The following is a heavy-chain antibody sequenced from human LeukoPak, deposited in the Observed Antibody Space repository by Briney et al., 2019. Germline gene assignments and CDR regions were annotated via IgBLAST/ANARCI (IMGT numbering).Heavy chain of an antibody. Sequence: HAGGSLRLSCSASGSTFSSYVMHSVRQAPGKGLEYVSTISSIGGSTYYADSVKGRFTISRDKSKNTLYLQMSSLSAEDTAVYYCGGSSGWFDPFDYWGQGTLVTVSS. D-gene: IGHD6-19*01. CDR2: ISSIGGST. CDR3: GGSSGWFDPFDY. CDR1: GSTFSSYV. V-gene: IGHV3-64D*06. J-gene: IGHJ4*02.